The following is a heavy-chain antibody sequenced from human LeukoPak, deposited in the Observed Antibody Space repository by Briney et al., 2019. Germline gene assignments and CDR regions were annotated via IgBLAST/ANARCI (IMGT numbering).Heavy chain of an antibody. J-gene: IGHJ4*02. CDR2: ICSSRSYI. Sequence: KPGGSLRLSCAASGFTFSSYSMNWVRQAPGKGLEWVSSICSSRSYIYYADSVKGRFTISRDNAKNSLYLQIDSLRAEDTAVSYCARGDYQWLARITYFDYWGQGTLVTVSS. CDR3: ARGDYQWLARITYFDY. D-gene: IGHD6-19*01. V-gene: IGHV3-21*01. CDR1: GFTFSSYS.